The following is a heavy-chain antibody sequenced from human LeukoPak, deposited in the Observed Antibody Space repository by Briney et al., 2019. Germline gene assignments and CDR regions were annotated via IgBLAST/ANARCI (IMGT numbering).Heavy chain of an antibody. Sequence: PGGSLRLSCAASGFTFSTYWMHWVRQAPGKGLVWVSRINSGGSNRTYADSVKGRFTISRGNAKNTLYLQMNSLRAEDTAVYYCAGVSPQWLIPPDYWGQGTLVTVSS. D-gene: IGHD6-19*01. CDR1: GFTFSTYW. V-gene: IGHV3-74*01. CDR2: INSGGSNR. J-gene: IGHJ4*02. CDR3: AGVSPQWLIPPDY.